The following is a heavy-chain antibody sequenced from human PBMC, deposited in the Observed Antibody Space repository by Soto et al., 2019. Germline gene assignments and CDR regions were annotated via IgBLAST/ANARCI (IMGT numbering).Heavy chain of an antibody. CDR1: GFTFHNDW. J-gene: IGHJ4*02. CDR3: ARENYFDY. Sequence: GGSLRRSCAASGFTFHNDWVGWVRQTPDKGLEWVANIKPDGSDKYYVDSVKGRFTISRDNAKNSLYLQMNSLRAEDTAVYYCARENYFDYWGQGTLVTVSS. CDR2: IKPDGSDK. V-gene: IGHV3-7*01.